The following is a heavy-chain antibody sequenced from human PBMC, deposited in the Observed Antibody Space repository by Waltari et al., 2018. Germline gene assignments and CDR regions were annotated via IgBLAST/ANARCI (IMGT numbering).Heavy chain of an antibody. CDR2: IYYSGST. V-gene: IGHV4-39*01. CDR1: GGSISRQSDY. Sequence: QLQLQESGPGLVKPSETLSLTCSVSGGSISRQSDYWGWIRQPPGKGLEYIGNIYYSGSTYYNPSLKSRVTISIDTSKNQFSLKLSSVTAADTAVYYCARLPSGGASHWFDPWGQGTLVTSLL. CDR3: ARLPSGGASHWFDP. D-gene: IGHD2-15*01. J-gene: IGHJ5*02.